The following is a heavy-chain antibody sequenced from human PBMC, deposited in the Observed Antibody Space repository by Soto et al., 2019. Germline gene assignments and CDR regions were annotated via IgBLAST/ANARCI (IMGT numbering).Heavy chain of an antibody. J-gene: IGHJ6*02. Sequence: ESGGGVVQPGRSLRLSCAASGFTFSSYGMHWVRQAPGKGLEWVAVISYDGSNKYYADSVKGRFTISRDNSKNTLYLQMNSLRAEDTAVYYCAKALYCSSTSCYYYGMDVWGQGTTVTVSS. CDR1: GFTFSSYG. D-gene: IGHD2-2*01. V-gene: IGHV3-30*18. CDR2: ISYDGSNK. CDR3: AKALYCSSTSCYYYGMDV.